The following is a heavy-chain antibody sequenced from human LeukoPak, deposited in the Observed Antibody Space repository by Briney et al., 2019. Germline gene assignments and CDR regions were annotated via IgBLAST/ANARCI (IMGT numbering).Heavy chain of an antibody. D-gene: IGHD4-17*01. CDR1: GFTDRSNY. V-gene: IGHV3-66*01. J-gene: IGHJ6*03. CDR2: IYSGGST. Sequence: GGTLRLSCAAYGFTDRSNYMSWVRQAPGEGLEWVSVIYSGGSTYHADSVKGRYTISRDNSKTTLYLQLNSLRAEDTAVYYCASSPDDYGDYIASPALGYMDVWGKGTTVTISS. CDR3: ASSPDDYGDYIASPALGYMDV.